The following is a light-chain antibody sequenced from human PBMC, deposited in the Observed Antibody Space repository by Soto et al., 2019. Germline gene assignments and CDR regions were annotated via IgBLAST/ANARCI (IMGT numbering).Light chain of an antibody. CDR1: SSDVGGYNY. J-gene: IGLJ2*01. CDR2: DVS. CDR3: SSYTSSSTLGV. V-gene: IGLV2-14*01. Sequence: QSVLTQPASVSGSPGQSITISCTGTSSDVGGYNYVSWYQQHPGKAPKLMIYDVSNRPSGVSNRLSGSKSGNTASLTISGLQAEDDADYYCSSYTSSSTLGVFGGGTKVTVL.